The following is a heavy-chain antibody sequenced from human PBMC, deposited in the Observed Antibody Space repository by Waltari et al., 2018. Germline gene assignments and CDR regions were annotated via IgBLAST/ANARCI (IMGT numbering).Heavy chain of an antibody. D-gene: IGHD3-3*01. CDR2: INYNGTT. V-gene: IGHV4-59*01. Sequence: QVQLQESGPGLMKPSETLSLTCSVPGDSIRSFYWSWIRQPSGKGLEWIRYINYNGTTNHNTSLTSRLTRSVDSSKNKFSLKLNSVTAADTAVYYCAIGRYDFGSGFCRPFDYWGQGALVTVSS. J-gene: IGHJ4*02. CDR3: AIGRYDFGSGFCRPFDY. CDR1: GDSIRSFY.